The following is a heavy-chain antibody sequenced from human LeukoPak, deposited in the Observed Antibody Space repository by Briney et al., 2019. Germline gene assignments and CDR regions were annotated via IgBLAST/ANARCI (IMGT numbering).Heavy chain of an antibody. D-gene: IGHD2-21*02. V-gene: IGHV3-73*01. CDR1: GFTFSGST. J-gene: IGHJ4*02. CDR3: SRHGALPGDY. CDR2: IRPKANNYAT. Sequence: GGSLRLSCAASGFTFSGSTVHWVRQASGRGLEWVGHIRPKANNYATAYAASVKGRFAISRDDSKNTAYLQLNSLKTEDTAVYYCSRHGALPGDYWGQGTLVTVSS.